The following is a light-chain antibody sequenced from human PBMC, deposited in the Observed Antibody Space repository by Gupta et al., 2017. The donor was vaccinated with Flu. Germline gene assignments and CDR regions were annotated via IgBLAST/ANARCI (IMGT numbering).Light chain of an antibody. CDR3: SSYSTSNTLV. Sequence: SITISCTGTRSDIGDYKYVSWYQQFPGKAPTLIISEVSHRPSRVSSRFSGSKSGNAAFLTISGLQPEDEADYYCSSYSTSNTLVFGTGTQVTVL. J-gene: IGLJ1*01. V-gene: IGLV2-14*01. CDR2: EVS. CDR1: RSDIGDYKY.